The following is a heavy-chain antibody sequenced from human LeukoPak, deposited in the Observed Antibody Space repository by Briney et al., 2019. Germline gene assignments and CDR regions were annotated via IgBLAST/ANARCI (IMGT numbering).Heavy chain of an antibody. CDR3: TRVMDIVVVPAACFDY. Sequence: QPGRSLSLSCTASGFTFGDYAMSWVRQAPGKGLEWVGFIRSKAYGGTTEYAASVKGRFTISRDDSKSIAYLQMNSLKTEDTAVYYCTRVMDIVVVPAACFDYWGQGTLVTVSS. CDR2: IRSKAYGGTT. V-gene: IGHV3-49*04. J-gene: IGHJ4*02. CDR1: GFTFGDYA. D-gene: IGHD2-2*03.